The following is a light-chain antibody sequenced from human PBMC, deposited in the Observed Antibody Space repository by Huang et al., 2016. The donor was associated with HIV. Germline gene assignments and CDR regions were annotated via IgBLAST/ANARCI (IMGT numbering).Light chain of an antibody. J-gene: IGKJ1*01. CDR3: QQYYVTRT. Sequence: DIQMTQSPSSLSASVGDRVTITCRASQGIDNSLAWYQHIAGKAPRLLLYDASRLQNWVPPRFSGSGSGTDFTLTISSLQPEDFATYYCQQYYVTRTFGLGTKVEIK. V-gene: IGKV1-NL1*01. CDR2: DAS. CDR1: QGIDNS.